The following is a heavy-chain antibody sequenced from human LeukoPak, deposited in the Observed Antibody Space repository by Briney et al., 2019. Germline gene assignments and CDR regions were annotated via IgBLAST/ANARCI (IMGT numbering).Heavy chain of an antibody. Sequence: GASVKVSCKASGYTFTDYYMHWVQQAPGKGLEWMGRVDPEDGETIYAEKFQGRVTITADTSTDTAYVELSSLRSEDTAVYYCARAAHWTTILGYWGQGTLVTVSS. V-gene: IGHV1-69-2*01. CDR1: GYTFTDYY. CDR2: VDPEDGET. CDR3: ARAAHWTTILGY. J-gene: IGHJ4*02. D-gene: IGHD3/OR15-3a*01.